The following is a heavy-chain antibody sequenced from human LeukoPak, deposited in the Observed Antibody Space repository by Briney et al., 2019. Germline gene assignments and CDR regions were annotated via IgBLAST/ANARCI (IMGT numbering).Heavy chain of an antibody. CDR1: GFTFGDYA. D-gene: IGHD2-2*01. Sequence: PGRSLRLSCTASGFTFGDYAMSWFRQAPGKGLEWVGFIRSKAHGGTTEYAASVKGRFTISRDDSKSIAYLQMNSLKTEDTAVYYCTRVPQQRGAQLNFDPWGQGTLVTVSS. CDR2: IRSKAHGGTT. V-gene: IGHV3-49*03. CDR3: TRVPQQRGAQLNFDP. J-gene: IGHJ5*02.